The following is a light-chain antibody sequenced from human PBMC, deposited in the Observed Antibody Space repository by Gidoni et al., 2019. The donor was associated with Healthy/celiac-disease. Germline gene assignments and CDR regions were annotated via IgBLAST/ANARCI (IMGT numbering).Light chain of an antibody. J-gene: IGKJ1*01. Sequence: IPMTQSPSSLSASVGDRVTITCPASQSISSYLNSYQQKPGKAPKLLIYAASSLQSWVPSRFGGSGSGTYFTLTISRLQPEDFATYYCQQSYSTPRTFGQGTKVEIK. CDR3: QQSYSTPRT. V-gene: IGKV1-39*01. CDR2: AAS. CDR1: QSISSY.